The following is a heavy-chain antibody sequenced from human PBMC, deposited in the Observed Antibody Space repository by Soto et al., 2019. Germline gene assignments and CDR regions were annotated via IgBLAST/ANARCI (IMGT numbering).Heavy chain of an antibody. CDR3: ARQLYDSDTCPNFQYSFDS. CDR2: IDPSDSQT. J-gene: IGHJ1*01. D-gene: IGHD3-22*01. V-gene: IGHV5-10-1*01. CDR1: VYSFARYW. Sequence: PVESLKISCKGSVYSFARYWITWMRQKTSKVLERIGRIDPSDSQTYYSPSFRGHVTISVTKSITTVFLQWSSLRASDTAMYYCARQLYDSDTCPNFQYSFDSWGQGTPLTVSS.